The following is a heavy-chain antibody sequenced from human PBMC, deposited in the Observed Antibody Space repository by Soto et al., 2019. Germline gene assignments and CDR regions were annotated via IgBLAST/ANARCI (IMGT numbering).Heavy chain of an antibody. V-gene: IGHV3-23*01. CDR3: ARLGPYGSESYSFRYNRFDP. CDR2: ISGSGGDT. D-gene: IGHD3-10*01. Sequence: PGGSLRLSCAASGITFSNYAMNWVRQAPGKGLECFSVISGSGGDTHYAVSVKGRFSISRDNSKITVYLQMNSLRGEDTAMYYFARLGPYGSESYSFRYNRFDPWGQGTQVTVSS. CDR1: GITFSNYA. J-gene: IGHJ5*02.